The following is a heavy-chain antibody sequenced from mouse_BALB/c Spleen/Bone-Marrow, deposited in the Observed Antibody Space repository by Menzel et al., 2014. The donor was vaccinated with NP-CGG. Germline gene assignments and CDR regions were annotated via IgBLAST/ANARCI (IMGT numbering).Heavy chain of an antibody. CDR3: ARNFPFDY. CDR2: IYPGDGDT. CDR1: GYTFTSYW. V-gene: IGHV1-87*01. J-gene: IGHJ2*01. Sequence: VQGVESGAELARPGASVKLSCKASGYTFTSYWMQWVKQRPGQGLEWIGAIYPGDGDTGYTQKFKGKATVTADKSSTTAYMQLSSLTSEDSAVYYCARNFPFDYWGQGTTLTVSS.